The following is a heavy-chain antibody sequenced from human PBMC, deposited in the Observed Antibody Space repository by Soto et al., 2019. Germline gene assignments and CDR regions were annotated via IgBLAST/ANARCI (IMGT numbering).Heavy chain of an antibody. J-gene: IGHJ4*02. CDR1: GVTFSSYT. Sequence: PGGSLRLSCAASGVTFSSYTMHWVRQTPGKGLEWVADISHDGGDKYYADSVKGRFTISRDNSKNTLYLQMNSLRAEDTAVYFCARLPGYCSGDSCRIDYWGQGTLVTVSS. D-gene: IGHD2-15*01. CDR3: ARLPGYCSGDSCRIDY. V-gene: IGHV3-30-3*01. CDR2: ISHDGGDK.